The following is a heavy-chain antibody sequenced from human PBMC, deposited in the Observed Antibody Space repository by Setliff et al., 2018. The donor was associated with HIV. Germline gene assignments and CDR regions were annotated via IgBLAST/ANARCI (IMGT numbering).Heavy chain of an antibody. CDR3: AREHDSLTGYSFDF. CDR2: ISPYNGNT. CDR1: DYTFSSYG. D-gene: IGHD3-9*01. V-gene: IGHV1-18*01. J-gene: IGHJ4*02. Sequence: ASVKVSCKASDYTFSSYGISWVRQAPGQGLEWMGWISPYNGNTNSAQKLQGRVTTTTDTSTSTAYMELRSLRSEDTAVYYCAREHDSLTGYSFDFWGQGTLVTVSS.